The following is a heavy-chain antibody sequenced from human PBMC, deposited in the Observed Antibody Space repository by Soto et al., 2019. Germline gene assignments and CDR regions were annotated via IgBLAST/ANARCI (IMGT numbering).Heavy chain of an antibody. V-gene: IGHV3-7*01. CDR1: GFTFSDYW. Sequence: GGSLRLSCVASGFTFSDYWMTWVRQTPGNGLEWVAIIKRDGTEKYYVDSVKGRFTISRDNAKNLLLLPMNSLRVEDTAVYYCGREGRGPRNWARGPLVPVSS. D-gene: IGHD2-15*01. CDR3: GREGRGPRN. J-gene: IGHJ4*02. CDR2: IKRDGTEK.